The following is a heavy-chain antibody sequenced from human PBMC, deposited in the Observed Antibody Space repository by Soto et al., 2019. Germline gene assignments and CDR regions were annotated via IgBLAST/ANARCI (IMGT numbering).Heavy chain of an antibody. Sequence: QVQLQQWGAGLLKPSETLSLTCAVYGGSFSGFYWSWIRQPPGKGLEWLGEINDSGSINYNPSLTSRVTISVDTSKDQFSLNLTSAPAADTALYYCARCLSVFGAVAKLDYWGQGTLVTVSS. D-gene: IGHD3-3*01. J-gene: IGHJ4*02. CDR1: GGSFSGFY. V-gene: IGHV4-34*01. CDR3: ARCLSVFGAVAKLDY. CDR2: INDSGSI.